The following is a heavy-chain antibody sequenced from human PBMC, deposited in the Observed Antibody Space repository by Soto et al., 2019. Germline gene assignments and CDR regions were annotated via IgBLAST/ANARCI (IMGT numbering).Heavy chain of an antibody. CDR3: ARDRGHTTVLYYFDY. Sequence: GGSLRLSCAASGFTFSSYAMHWVRQAPGKGLEWVAVISYDGSNKYYADSVKGRFTISRDNSKNTLYLQMNSLRAEDTAVYYCARDRGHTTVLYYFDYWGQGTLVTVSS. CDR1: GFTFSSYA. J-gene: IGHJ4*02. V-gene: IGHV3-30-3*01. CDR2: ISYDGSNK. D-gene: IGHD4-17*01.